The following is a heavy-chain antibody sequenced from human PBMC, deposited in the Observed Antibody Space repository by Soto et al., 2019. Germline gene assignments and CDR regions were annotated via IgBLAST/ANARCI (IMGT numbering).Heavy chain of an antibody. Sequence: PGGSLRLSCAASGFTFSSYAMSWVRQAPGKGLEWVSAISGSGGSTYYADSVKGRFTISRDNSKNTLYLQMNSLRAEDTAVYYCAKDNPDTAMVILYYYGMDVWGQGTTVTVSS. D-gene: IGHD5-18*01. CDR1: GFTFSSYA. CDR2: ISGSGGST. V-gene: IGHV3-23*01. CDR3: AKDNPDTAMVILYYYGMDV. J-gene: IGHJ6*02.